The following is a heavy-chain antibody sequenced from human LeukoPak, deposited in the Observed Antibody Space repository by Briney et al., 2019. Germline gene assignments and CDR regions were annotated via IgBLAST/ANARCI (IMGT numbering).Heavy chain of an antibody. Sequence: ASVKVSCKASGGTFSSYAISWVRQAPGQGLEWTGGIIPIFGTANYAQKFQGRVTITTDESTSTAYMELSSLRSEDTAVYYCARDVNSRGPFDYWGQGTLVTVSS. D-gene: IGHD2/OR15-2a*01. CDR1: GGTFSSYA. CDR2: IIPIFGTA. CDR3: ARDVNSRGPFDY. J-gene: IGHJ4*02. V-gene: IGHV1-69*05.